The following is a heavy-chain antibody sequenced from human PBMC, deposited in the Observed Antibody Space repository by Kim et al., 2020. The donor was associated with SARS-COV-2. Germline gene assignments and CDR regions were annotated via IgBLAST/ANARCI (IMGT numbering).Heavy chain of an antibody. Sequence: AASLKGRFTISRDNAEDSLYLQVNSLRTEDTAVYYCAREGQYYYYYGMDVWGQGTTVTVSS. CDR3: AREGQYYYYYGMDV. J-gene: IGHJ6*02. V-gene: IGHV3-21*01.